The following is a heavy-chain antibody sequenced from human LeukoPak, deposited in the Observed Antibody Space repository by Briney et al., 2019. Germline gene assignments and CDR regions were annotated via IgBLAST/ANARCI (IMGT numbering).Heavy chain of an antibody. J-gene: IGHJ4*02. CDR2: VSFDSNKI. CDR3: AKARLPRHELGIFYFDY. CDR1: GCTFSTYG. V-gene: IGHV3-30*18. D-gene: IGHD7-27*01. Sequence: GGSLRLSCAASGCTFSTYGMHWVRQAPGKGLEWVAVVSFDSNKIYYADSVKGRFSISRDNSKNTLYLQMNSLRGADTAVYYCAKARLPRHELGIFYFDYWGEGGLVTVS.